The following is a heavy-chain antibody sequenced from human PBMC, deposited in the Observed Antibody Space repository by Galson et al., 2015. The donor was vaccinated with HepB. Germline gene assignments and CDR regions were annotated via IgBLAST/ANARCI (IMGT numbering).Heavy chain of an antibody. CDR1: GFTFRSDE. Sequence: SLRLACAASGFTFRSDEMTWVRQSPGKGLEWVSFISNSGNTIYYADSVRGRFTISRDNARNSLYLQMNSLRAEDTAVYYCARDRESVTGTTLDIWGQGTMVTVAS. D-gene: IGHD1-20*01. CDR2: ISNSGNTI. V-gene: IGHV3-48*03. J-gene: IGHJ3*02. CDR3: ARDRESVTGTTLDI.